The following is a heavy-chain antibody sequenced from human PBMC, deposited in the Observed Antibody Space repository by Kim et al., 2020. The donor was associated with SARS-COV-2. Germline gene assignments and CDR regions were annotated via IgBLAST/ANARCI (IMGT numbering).Heavy chain of an antibody. CDR3: ARHSRLRHYDSSGYYGDFDY. D-gene: IGHD3-22*01. CDR2: IYYSGST. V-gene: IGHV4-39*01. CDR1: GGSISSSSYY. J-gene: IGHJ4*02. Sequence: SETLSLTCTVSGGSISSSSYYWGWIRQPPGKGLEWIGSIYYSGSTYYNPSLKSRVTISVDTSKNQFSLKLSSVTAADTAVYYCARHSRLRHYDSSGYYGDFDYWGQGTLVTVSS.